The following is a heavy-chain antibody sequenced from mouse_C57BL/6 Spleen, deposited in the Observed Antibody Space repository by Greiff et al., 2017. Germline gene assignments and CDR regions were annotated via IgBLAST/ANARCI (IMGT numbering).Heavy chain of an antibody. CDR1: GYTFTDYE. J-gene: IGHJ4*01. CDR2: IDPETGGT. CDR3: TRSDYGIYAMDY. Sequence: QVQLKESGAELVTPGASVTLSCKASGYTFTDYEMHWVKQTPVHGLEWIGAIDPETGGTAYNQKFKGKAILTADKSSSTAYMELRSLTSEDSAVYYCTRSDYGIYAMDYWGQGTSVTVSS. D-gene: IGHD1-1*01. V-gene: IGHV1-15*01.